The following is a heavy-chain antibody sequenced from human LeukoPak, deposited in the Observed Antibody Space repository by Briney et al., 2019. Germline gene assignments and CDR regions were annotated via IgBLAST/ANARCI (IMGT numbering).Heavy chain of an antibody. J-gene: IGHJ4*02. Sequence: GGSLRLSCAASGFTFSNFAMSWVRQAPGKGLEWVAVISYDGSNKYYADSVKGRFTISRDNSKNTLYLQMNSLRAEDTAVYYCARGMYYWGQGTLVTVSS. CDR2: ISYDGSNK. CDR1: GFTFSNFA. V-gene: IGHV3-30*01. CDR3: ARGMYY.